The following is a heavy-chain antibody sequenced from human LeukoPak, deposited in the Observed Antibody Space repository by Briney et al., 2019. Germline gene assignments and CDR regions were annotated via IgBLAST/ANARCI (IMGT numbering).Heavy chain of an antibody. Sequence: PSETLSLTCTVSGASLSSGDYHWSWIRQSPGKGLEWIGYIYYSGNSYYNPSLKSRLTILVDTSKNQFSLKLSSVTAADTAVYYCARGSRVLPGWFDPWGQGTLVTVSS. V-gene: IGHV4-30-4*01. CDR2: IYYSGNS. CDR1: GASLSSGDYH. J-gene: IGHJ5*02. D-gene: IGHD3-10*01. CDR3: ARGSRVLPGWFDP.